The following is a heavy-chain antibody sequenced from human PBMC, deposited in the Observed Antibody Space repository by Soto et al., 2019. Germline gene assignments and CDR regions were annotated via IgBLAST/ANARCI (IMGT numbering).Heavy chain of an antibody. CDR1: VFTFTSSA. CDR3: AAQAAAAIVTWGYDYGMDG. V-gene: IGHV1-58*01. J-gene: IGHJ6*02. CDR2: IVVGSGNT. Sequence: QMQLGQSGPEVKKPGTSVKVSCKASVFTFTSSAVQWVRQARGQRLEWIGWIVVGSGNTNYAQKFQERVTTTRDMSTSTAYRELSSIRSEVTPVYYCAAQAAAAIVTWGYDYGMDGWGQGTTVTVSS. D-gene: IGHD2-2*01.